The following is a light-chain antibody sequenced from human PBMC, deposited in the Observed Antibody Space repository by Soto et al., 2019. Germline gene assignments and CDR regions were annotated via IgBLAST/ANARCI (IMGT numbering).Light chain of an antibody. Sequence: DIVLTQSPGTLSLSPGERATLSCRASQSVSSTFFAWYQQKPGQAPRLLMFGASNRATGIPDRFSGSGSGTDFTLTISRLEPEDFAMYYCQQYGTSPRGTFGQGTKAEVK. CDR3: QQYGTSPRGT. CDR1: QSVSSTF. J-gene: IGKJ1*01. V-gene: IGKV3-20*01. CDR2: GAS.